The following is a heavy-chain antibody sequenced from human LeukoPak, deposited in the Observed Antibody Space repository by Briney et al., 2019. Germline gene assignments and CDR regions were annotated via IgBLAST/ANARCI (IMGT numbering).Heavy chain of an antibody. CDR2: ISYTGSR. J-gene: IGHJ5*02. Sequence: SETLSLTCTVSGGSINSGGYYWSWISQHPGKGLEWTGYISYTGSRYYNPSLKSRVTISIDTSKNQFSLNLTSVTAADTAVYYCARDLGSDGFNLRNWFDPWGQGTLVTVSS. CDR3: ARDLGSDGFNLRNWFDP. D-gene: IGHD5-24*01. V-gene: IGHV4-31*03. CDR1: GGSINSGGYY.